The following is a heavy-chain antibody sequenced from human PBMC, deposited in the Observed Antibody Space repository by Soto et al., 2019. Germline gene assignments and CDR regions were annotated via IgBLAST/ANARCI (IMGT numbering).Heavy chain of an antibody. CDR2: FDPEDGET. D-gene: IGHD4-17*01. CDR3: ATATTVTTIDASDI. J-gene: IGHJ3*02. Sequence: GASVKGSCKVSGYTLTELSMHWVRQAPGKGLEWMGGFDPEDGETIYAQKFQGRVTMTEDTSTDTAYMELSSLRSEDTAVYYCATATTVTTIDASDIWGQGTMVTVSS. V-gene: IGHV1-24*01. CDR1: GYTLTELS.